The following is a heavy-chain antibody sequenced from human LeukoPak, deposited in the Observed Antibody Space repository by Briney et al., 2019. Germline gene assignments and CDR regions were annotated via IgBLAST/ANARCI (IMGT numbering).Heavy chain of an antibody. CDR3: TRDRSRAEDD. V-gene: IGHV3-7*01. D-gene: IGHD1-14*01. CDR2: INQGGSDK. Sequence: PGRSLRPSCAASGFTFSGHGMSWGRQAPGKGLEWVANINQGGSDKYYVASVKGRFTISRDNANNLLYLQMNSLRGEDTAVYYCTRDRSRAEDDWGQGTLVTVSS. J-gene: IGHJ4*02. CDR1: GFTFSGHG.